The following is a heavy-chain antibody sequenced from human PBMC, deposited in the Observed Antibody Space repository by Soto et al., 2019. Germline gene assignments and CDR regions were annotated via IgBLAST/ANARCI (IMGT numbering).Heavy chain of an antibody. Sequence: ASVKVSCKASGYTFTGYYMHWVRQAPGQGLEWMGWINPNSGGTNYAQKFQGWVTMTRDTSISTAYMELSRLRSDDTAVYYCATSTMVRGVIITRFDYWGQGTLLTVSS. CDR2: INPNSGGT. D-gene: IGHD3-10*01. V-gene: IGHV1-2*04. J-gene: IGHJ4*02. CDR3: ATSTMVRGVIITRFDY. CDR1: GYTFTGYY.